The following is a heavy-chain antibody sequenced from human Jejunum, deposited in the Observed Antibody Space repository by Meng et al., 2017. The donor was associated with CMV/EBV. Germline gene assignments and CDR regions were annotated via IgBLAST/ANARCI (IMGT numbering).Heavy chain of an antibody. CDR2: VYYSGST. D-gene: IGHD3-3*01. Sequence: VPGYSISSGYYWGWIRQPPGKGLEWIGSVYYSGSTYQNPSLKSRVTISVDTSKNQFSLKLSSVTAADTAVYYCARVDHGVASIDYWGQGTLVTVSS. CDR3: ARVDHGVASIDY. J-gene: IGHJ4*02. CDR1: GYSISSGYY. V-gene: IGHV4-38-2*02.